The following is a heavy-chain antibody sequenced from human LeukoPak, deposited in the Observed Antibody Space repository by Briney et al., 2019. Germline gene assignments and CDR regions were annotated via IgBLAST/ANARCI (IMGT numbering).Heavy chain of an antibody. CDR1: GFTFSSYG. D-gene: IGHD2-2*01. CDR2: IWYDGSNK. Sequence: GGSLRLSCAASGFTFSSYGMHWVRQAPGKGLEWVAVIWYDGSNKYYADSVKGRFTISRDNSKNTLYLQMNSLRAEDTAVYYCARDFQVVPAAMLDYWGQGTLVTVSS. J-gene: IGHJ4*02. V-gene: IGHV3-33*01. CDR3: ARDFQVVPAAMLDY.